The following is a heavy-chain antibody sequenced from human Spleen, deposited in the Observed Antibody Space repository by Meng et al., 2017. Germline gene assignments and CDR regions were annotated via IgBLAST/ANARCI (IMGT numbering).Heavy chain of an antibody. Sequence: GESLKISCTASGFTFGDYAMGWFRQAPGKGLECVGFIRSKPYGGTTEYAASVKGRFTISRDESKSIAYLQMTSLKTEDTAVYYCTRAETGSSYLDWGQGTLVTVSS. V-gene: IGHV3-49*03. CDR1: GFTFGDYA. CDR3: TRAETGSSYLD. CDR2: IRSKPYGGTT. J-gene: IGHJ4*02. D-gene: IGHD1-26*01.